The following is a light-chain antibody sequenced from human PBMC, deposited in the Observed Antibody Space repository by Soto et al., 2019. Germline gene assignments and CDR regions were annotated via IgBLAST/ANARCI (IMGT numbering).Light chain of an antibody. CDR3: QHGYSTPLT. V-gene: IGKV1-39*01. J-gene: IGKJ4*01. CDR1: QSISTY. CDR2: AAS. Sequence: DIQMTQSPSSLSASVGDRVTITCLASQSISTYLHWYQQKPGKAPNVLIYAASTLQSGVPSRFSGSRSGTDFTLTISSLQPEDFATYFCQHGYSTPLTFGGGTKVDIK.